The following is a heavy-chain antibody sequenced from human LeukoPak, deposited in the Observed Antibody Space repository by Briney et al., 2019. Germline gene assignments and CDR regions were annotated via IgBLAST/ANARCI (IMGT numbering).Heavy chain of an antibody. CDR2: IKQDGSEK. D-gene: IGHD6-19*01. J-gene: IGHJ4*02. Sequence: GGSLRLSCAASGFTFSSYWMSWVRQAPGKGLEWVANIKQDGSEKYYVDSVKGRFTISRDNAKNSLYLQMNSLRAEETAVYYCARVSPQIAVAGHVDYWGQGTLVTVSS. CDR1: GFTFSSYW. V-gene: IGHV3-7*03. CDR3: ARVSPQIAVAGHVDY.